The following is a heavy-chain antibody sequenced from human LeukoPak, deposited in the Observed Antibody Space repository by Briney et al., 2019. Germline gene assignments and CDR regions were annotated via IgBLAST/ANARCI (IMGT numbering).Heavy chain of an antibody. CDR2: INHSGST. V-gene: IGHV4-34*01. D-gene: IGHD3-22*01. J-gene: IGHJ4*02. Sequence: SETLSLTCAVYGGSFSGYYWSWIRQPLGKGLEWIGEINHSGSTNYNPSLKSRVTISVDTSKNQFSLKLSSVTAADTAVYYCARGGVKWLPDYWGQGTLVTVSS. CDR1: GGSFSGYY. CDR3: ARGGVKWLPDY.